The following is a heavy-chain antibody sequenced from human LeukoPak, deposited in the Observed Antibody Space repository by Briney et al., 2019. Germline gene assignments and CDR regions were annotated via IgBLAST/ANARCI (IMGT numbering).Heavy chain of an antibody. CDR2: VSGSGDST. V-gene: IGHV3-23*01. J-gene: IGHJ4*02. Sequence: PGGSLRLSCAASGFTFSSYAMSWVRQAPEKGLEWVSTVSGSGDSTYYADSVKGRFTLSRDNSKNTLSLQMNSLRAEDTALYYCAKSYNYGSGSYYNHFDSWGQGTLVTVSS. CDR3: AKSYNYGSGSYYNHFDS. CDR1: GFTFSSYA. D-gene: IGHD3-10*01.